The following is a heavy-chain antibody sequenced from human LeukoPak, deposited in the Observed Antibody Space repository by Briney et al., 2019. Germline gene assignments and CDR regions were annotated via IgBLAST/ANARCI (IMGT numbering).Heavy chain of an antibody. CDR2: IRPSGDNT. CDR1: GFTVSSNY. D-gene: IGHD6-19*01. Sequence: PEGSLRLSCAASGFTVSSNYMTWVRQAPGRGLEWVSSIRPSGDNTYYGDSVKGRFTISRDNSKNTVYLQMNNMRVDDTAVYYCARVAGWHWFDPWGQGTLVTVSS. J-gene: IGHJ5*02. CDR3: ARVAGWHWFDP. V-gene: IGHV3-23*01.